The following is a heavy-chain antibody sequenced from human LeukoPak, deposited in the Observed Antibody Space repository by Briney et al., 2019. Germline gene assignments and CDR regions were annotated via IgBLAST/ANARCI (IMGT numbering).Heavy chain of an antibody. J-gene: IGHJ3*02. CDR1: GGSISSYY. CDR3: ARYIVSYPHNAFDI. D-gene: IGHD1-26*01. V-gene: IGHV4-59*01. CDR2: IYYSGST. Sequence: SETLSLTCTVSGGSISSYYWSWIRQPPGKGLEWIGYIYYSGSTSYNPSLKSRVTISVDTSKKQFSLKLSSVTAADTAFYYCARYIVSYPHNAFDIWGQGTMVTVSS.